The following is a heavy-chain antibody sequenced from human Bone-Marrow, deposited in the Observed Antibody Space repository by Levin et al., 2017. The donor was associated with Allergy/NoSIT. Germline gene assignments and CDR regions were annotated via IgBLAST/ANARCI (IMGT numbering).Heavy chain of an antibody. CDR2: IYPGDSDT. CDR3: ARPHCSGGACYSDPFDY. J-gene: IGHJ4*02. V-gene: IGHV5-51*01. CDR1: GYSFSNYW. Sequence: GESLKISCKGSGYSFSNYWIAWVRQMSGKGLEWMGIIYPGDSDTRYSPSFQGQVTISVDKSISTAFLQWSFLKASDSATYYCARPHCSGGACYSDPFDYWGQGTLVTVSS. D-gene: IGHD2-15*01.